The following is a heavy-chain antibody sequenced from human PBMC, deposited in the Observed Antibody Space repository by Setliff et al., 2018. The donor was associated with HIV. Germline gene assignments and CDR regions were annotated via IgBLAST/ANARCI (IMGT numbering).Heavy chain of an antibody. V-gene: IGHV3-21*01. Sequence: GGSLRLSCAASGFTFSSYNMNWVRQAPGKGLEWVSSISSSSNYIYYADSVKGRFTISRDNAKNSLYLQMNSLRAEDTAVYYRTRDSGMAKNTLVYFDYWGQGTLVTV. CDR1: GFTFSSYN. CDR3: TRDSGMAKNTLVYFDY. CDR2: ISSSSNYI. D-gene: IGHD3-10*01. J-gene: IGHJ4*02.